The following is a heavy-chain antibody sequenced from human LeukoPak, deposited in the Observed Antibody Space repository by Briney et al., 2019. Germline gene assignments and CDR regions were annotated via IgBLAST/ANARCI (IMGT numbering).Heavy chain of an antibody. CDR2: ISGSGGST. D-gene: IGHD1-26*01. V-gene: IGHV3-23*01. J-gene: IGHJ4*02. CDR3: AKDRREGIVGATTGDY. CDR1: GFTFSSHA. Sequence: GGSLRLSCAASGFTFSSHAMSWVRQAPGKGLEWVSAISGSGGSTYYADSVKGRFTISGDNSKNTLYLQMNSLRAEDTAVYYCAKDRREGIVGATTGDYWGQGTLVTVSS.